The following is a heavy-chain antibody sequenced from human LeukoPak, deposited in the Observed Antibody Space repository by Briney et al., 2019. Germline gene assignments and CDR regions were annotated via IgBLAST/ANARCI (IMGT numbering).Heavy chain of an antibody. CDR3: ARRNGHSWDVGNWFDP. CDR2: IYYSGIT. Sequence: PSETLSLTCSLSGDSIISSSYYWGWIRQPPGKGLEWIGSIYYSGITYHNPSLKSRATVSVDTSKNQFSLNPISVTAADTAVYYCARRNGHSWDVGNWFDPWGQGTLVTVSS. J-gene: IGHJ5*02. CDR1: GDSIISSSYY. D-gene: IGHD6-13*01. V-gene: IGHV4-39*01.